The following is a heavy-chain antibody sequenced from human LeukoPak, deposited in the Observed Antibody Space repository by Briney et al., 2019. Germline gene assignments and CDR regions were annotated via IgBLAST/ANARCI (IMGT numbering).Heavy chain of an antibody. J-gene: IGHJ6*02. V-gene: IGHV4-61*01. CDR2: IYYSGST. D-gene: IGHD2-21*02. CDR1: GASVSSGSYY. CDR3: ARGTGVTHYYYYGMDV. Sequence: SETLSLTCNVSGASVSSGSYYWSWIRQPPGKGLEWIGYIYYSGSTNYNPSLKSRVTISIDTSKNQFSLKLNSVTAADTAVYYCARGTGVTHYYYYGMDVWGQGTTVTVSS.